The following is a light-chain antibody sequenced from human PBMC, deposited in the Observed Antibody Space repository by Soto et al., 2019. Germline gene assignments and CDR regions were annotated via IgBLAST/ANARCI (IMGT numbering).Light chain of an antibody. J-gene: IGLJ2*01. CDR3: SSYGGNIHLV. CDR1: SSDVGGYNY. Sequence: QSALTQPPSASGSPGQSVTISCTGTSSDVGGYNYVSWFQQHPVKAPKLMIYEVNKRPSGVPDRFSGSKSGNTAYLTVSGLQAGDEADYYCSSYGGNIHLVFGGGTKLPVL. CDR2: EVN. V-gene: IGLV2-8*01.